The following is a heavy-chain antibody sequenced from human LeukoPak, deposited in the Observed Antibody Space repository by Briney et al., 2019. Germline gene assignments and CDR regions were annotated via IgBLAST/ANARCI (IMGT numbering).Heavy chain of an antibody. CDR2: ISSTSSYI. Sequence: GGSLRLSCAASGLTFSSYSMNWVRQAPGKGLEWVSSISSTSSYIYYADSVKGRFTISRHNAKNSLYLQMNSLRAEDTAVYYCARAQSYYYDRNPDYWGQGTLVTVSS. D-gene: IGHD3-22*01. V-gene: IGHV3-21*01. CDR1: GLTFSSYS. J-gene: IGHJ4*02. CDR3: ARAQSYYYDRNPDY.